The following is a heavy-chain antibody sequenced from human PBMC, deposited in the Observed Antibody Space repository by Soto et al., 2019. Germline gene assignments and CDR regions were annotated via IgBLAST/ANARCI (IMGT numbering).Heavy chain of an antibody. V-gene: IGHV4-34*01. D-gene: IGHD6-13*01. CDR3: ARGAGSWYHLFDY. Sequence: SETLSLPCAVYGGSFSGYYWSWIRQPPGKGLEWIGESNHSGSTNYNPSLKSRVTISVDTSKNQFSLKLSSVTAADTAVYYCARGAGSWYHLFDYWGQGTLVTVSS. J-gene: IGHJ4*02. CDR2: SNHSGST. CDR1: GGSFSGYY.